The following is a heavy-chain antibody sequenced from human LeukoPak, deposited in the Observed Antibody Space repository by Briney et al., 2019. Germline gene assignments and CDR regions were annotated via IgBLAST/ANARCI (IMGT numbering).Heavy chain of an antibody. Sequence: SETLSLTCAVYGESFSGYYWSWIRQPPGKGLEWIGEINHSGSTNYNPSLKSRVTISVDPSKNQFPLKLTSVTAADTAVYYCAREGSYSGSGSPPLDYWGQGTLVTVSS. CDR1: GESFSGYY. D-gene: IGHD3-10*01. CDR3: AREGSYSGSGSPPLDY. J-gene: IGHJ4*02. CDR2: INHSGST. V-gene: IGHV4-34*01.